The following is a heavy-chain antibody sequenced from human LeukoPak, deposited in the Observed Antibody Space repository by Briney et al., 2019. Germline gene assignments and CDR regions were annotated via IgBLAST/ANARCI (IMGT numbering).Heavy chain of an antibody. J-gene: IGHJ5*02. CDR1: GGSISSYF. V-gene: IGHV4-59*01. CDR3: ARAPLPTEGNWFDP. CDR2: IFYTGST. Sequence: PSETLSLTCTVSGGSISSYFWSWIRQPPGKGLEWIAYIFYTGSTNYNPSLKSRVTISVDRSKKQVSLRLNSVTAADTAVYYCARAPLPTEGNWFDPWGQGTLVTVSS.